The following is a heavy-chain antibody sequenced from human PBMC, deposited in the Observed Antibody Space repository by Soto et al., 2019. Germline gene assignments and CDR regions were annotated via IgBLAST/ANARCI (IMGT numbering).Heavy chain of an antibody. V-gene: IGHV4-31*03. CDR2: IYYSGST. Sequence: KPSETLSLTCTVSGGSISSGGYYWSWIRQHPGKGLEWIGYIYYSGSTYYNPSLKSRVTISVDTSKNQFSLKLSSVTAADTAVYYCARDSNGSGSRKGVDWFDPWGQGTLVTVSS. D-gene: IGHD3-10*01. CDR1: GGSISSGGYY. CDR3: ARDSNGSGSRKGVDWFDP. J-gene: IGHJ5*02.